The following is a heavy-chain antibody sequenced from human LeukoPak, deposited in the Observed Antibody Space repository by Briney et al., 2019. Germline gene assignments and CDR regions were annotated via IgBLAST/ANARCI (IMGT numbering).Heavy chain of an antibody. J-gene: IGHJ5*02. V-gene: IGHV1-8*01. CDR1: GYTFTSYD. Sequence: ASVKVSCKASGYTFTSYDINWARQATGQGLEWMGWMNPNSGNTGYAQKFQGRVTMTRNTSISTAYMELSSLRSEDTAVYYCARDLGYCTNGVCHNWFDPWGQGTLVTVSS. CDR3: ARDLGYCTNGVCHNWFDP. CDR2: MNPNSGNT. D-gene: IGHD2-8*01.